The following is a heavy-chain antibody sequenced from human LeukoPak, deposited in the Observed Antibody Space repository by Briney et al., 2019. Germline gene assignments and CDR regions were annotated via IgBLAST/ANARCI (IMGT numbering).Heavy chain of an antibody. Sequence: PWGSLRLSCAASGFTFSSYGMHWVRQAPGKGLEWVANIKQDGSEKYYVDSVKGRFTISRDNAENSLYLQMNSLRAEDTAVYYCARDKFNGDSYFDNWGQGTLVTVSS. CDR1: GFTFSSYG. CDR2: IKQDGSEK. CDR3: ARDKFNGDSYFDN. D-gene: IGHD4-17*01. J-gene: IGHJ4*02. V-gene: IGHV3-7*01.